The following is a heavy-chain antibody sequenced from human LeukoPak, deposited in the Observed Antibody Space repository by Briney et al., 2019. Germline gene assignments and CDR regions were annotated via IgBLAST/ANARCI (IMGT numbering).Heavy chain of an antibody. J-gene: IGHJ4*02. CDR1: GGSFSGYY. D-gene: IGHD5-24*01. CDR2: INHGGST. V-gene: IGHV4-34*01. Sequence: PSETLSLTCAVYGGSFSGYYWSWIRQPPGKGLEWIGEINHGGSTDYNPSLKSRVTISVDTSKNQFSLKLSSVTAADTAVYYCARGAVDGYRDYWGQGTLVTVSS. CDR3: ARGAVDGYRDY.